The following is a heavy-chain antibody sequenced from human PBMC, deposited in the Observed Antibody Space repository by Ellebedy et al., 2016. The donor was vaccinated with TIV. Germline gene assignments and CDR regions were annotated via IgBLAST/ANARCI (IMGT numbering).Heavy chain of an antibody. V-gene: IGHV4-39*07. D-gene: IGHD6-19*01. Sequence: SETLSLXCTVSGGSISSSSYYWGWIRQPPGKGLEWIESIYYSGSTYYNPSLKSRVTISVDTSKNQFSLKLSSVTAADTAVYYCASGGEQWLVRRIRIFDYWGQGTLVTVSS. CDR3: ASGGEQWLVRRIRIFDY. J-gene: IGHJ4*02. CDR2: IYYSGST. CDR1: GGSISSSSYY.